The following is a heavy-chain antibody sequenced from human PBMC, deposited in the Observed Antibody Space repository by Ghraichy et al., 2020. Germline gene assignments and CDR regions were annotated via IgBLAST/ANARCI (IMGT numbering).Heavy chain of an antibody. D-gene: IGHD2-2*01. CDR2: INYSGST. CDR1: GGSINSYY. J-gene: IGHJ6*02. V-gene: IGHV4-59*01. CDR3: ARDRAYCNSTSCYYYGMDV. Sequence: ETLSLTCTVSGGSINSYYWSWIRQPPGKGLEWIGYINYSGSTNYNPSLKSRVTISVETSKNQFSLKLTSVTAADTAIYYCARDRAYCNSTSCYYYGMDVWGQGTTVTVSS.